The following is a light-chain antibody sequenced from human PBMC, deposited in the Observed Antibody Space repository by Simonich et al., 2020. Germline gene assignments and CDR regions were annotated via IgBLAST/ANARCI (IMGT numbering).Light chain of an antibody. Sequence: SYELTQPPSVSVSPGQTARITCSGDALPKQYAYWYQQKPGQAPVLVIYKDSGRPSGIPERFSGSSSGTTVTLTISGVQAEDEADYYCSSYTSSSTAVVFGGGTKLTVL. J-gene: IGLJ2*01. V-gene: IGLV3-25*03. CDR3: SSYTSSSTAVV. CDR2: KDS. CDR1: ALPKQY.